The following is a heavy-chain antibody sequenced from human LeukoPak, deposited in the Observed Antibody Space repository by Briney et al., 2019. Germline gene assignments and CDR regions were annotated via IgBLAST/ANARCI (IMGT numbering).Heavy chain of an antibody. J-gene: IGHJ4*02. CDR2: ISSDGRTT. V-gene: IGHV3-64D*09. CDR3: LKIARD. Sequence: GGILRLSCSASGFAFSAFDMHWVRQAPGKGLEYLSAISSDGRTTYYADSVKGRFSISRDNAKNTLYLQMSSLRVEDTAVYYCLKIARDWGQGTPVCVSS. CDR1: GFAFSAFD.